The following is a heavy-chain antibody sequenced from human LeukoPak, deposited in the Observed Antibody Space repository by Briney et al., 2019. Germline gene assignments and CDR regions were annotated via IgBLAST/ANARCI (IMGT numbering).Heavy chain of an antibody. CDR3: ARVPEGYPFDY. CDR2: ISAYNGNT. Sequence: ASVKVSCKASGGTFSSYAISWVRQAPGQGLEWMGWISAYNGNTNYAQKLQGRVTMTTDTSTSTAYMELRSLRSDDTAVYYCARVPEGYPFDYWGQGTLVTVSS. V-gene: IGHV1-18*01. J-gene: IGHJ4*02. D-gene: IGHD5-12*01. CDR1: GGTFSSYA.